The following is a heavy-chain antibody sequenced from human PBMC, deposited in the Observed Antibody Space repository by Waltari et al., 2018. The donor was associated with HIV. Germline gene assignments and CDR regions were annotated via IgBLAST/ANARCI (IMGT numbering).Heavy chain of an antibody. CDR2: MKQKGRA. J-gene: IGHJ6*02. CDR1: GGSLRGYY. D-gene: IGHD2-15*01. Sequence: QVQLKQWGSGLLRSSETLSLSCAVYGGSLRGYYWTWVRRTPQTGLEWIGEMKQKGRARYSPPLRSRVAIARDTSKNQFSLKMTSVTAADTGVYYCARGQDAILNGKYYYDGMDGWGQGTTVIVSS. V-gene: IGHV4-34*01. CDR3: ARGQDAILNGKYYYDGMDG.